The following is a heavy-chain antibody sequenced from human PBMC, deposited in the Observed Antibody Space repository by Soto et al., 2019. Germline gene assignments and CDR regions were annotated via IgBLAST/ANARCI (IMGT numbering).Heavy chain of an antibody. J-gene: IGHJ5*02. Sequence: QVQLVESGGGVVQPGRSLRLSCAASGFTFSSYGMHWVRQAPGKGLEWVAVISYDGSNKYYADSVKGRFTISRDNSKNTLYLQMNSLRAEDTAVYYCAKDRLGYSYAMDPWGQGTLVTVSS. D-gene: IGHD5-18*01. CDR3: AKDRLGYSYAMDP. CDR1: GFTFSSYG. CDR2: ISYDGSNK. V-gene: IGHV3-30*18.